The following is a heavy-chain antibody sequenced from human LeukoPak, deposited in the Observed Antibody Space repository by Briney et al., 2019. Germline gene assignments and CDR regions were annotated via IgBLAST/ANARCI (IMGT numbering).Heavy chain of an antibody. J-gene: IGHJ4*02. Sequence: ASVKVSCKASGYTFTGYYMHWVRQAPGQGLEWMGWINPNSGGTNYAQKFQGRVTMTRDTSISTAYMELSRLRSDDTAVYYCARVLYGVRYFDYWGQGTLVTVSS. D-gene: IGHD4-17*01. V-gene: IGHV1-2*02. CDR1: GYTFTGYY. CDR3: ARVLYGVRYFDY. CDR2: INPNSGGT.